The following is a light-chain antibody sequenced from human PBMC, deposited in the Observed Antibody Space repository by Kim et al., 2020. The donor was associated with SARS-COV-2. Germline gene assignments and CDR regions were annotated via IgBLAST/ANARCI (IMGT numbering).Light chain of an antibody. V-gene: IGLV1-47*02. J-gene: IGLJ2*01. CDR2: GNN. Sequence: QVVTTCCSRSSVNYGCNYVSWYQQLPGTAPKLLIYGNNQRPSGVPDRFSGSKSGTSASLAISGLRSEDEADYYCASLDSSLSCMVFGGGTQLTVL. CDR1: SVNYGCNY. CDR3: ASLDSSLSCMV.